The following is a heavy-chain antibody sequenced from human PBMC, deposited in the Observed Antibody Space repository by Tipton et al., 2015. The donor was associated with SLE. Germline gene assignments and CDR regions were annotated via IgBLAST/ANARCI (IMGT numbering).Heavy chain of an antibody. V-gene: IGHV4-59*01. Sequence: TLSLTCTVSGGSIRGYYWSWIRQPPGNGLEWIGCISHSGSAIYNPSLKSRVTISIDTSKNQVSLKVSSVTAADTAIYYCAREMGFDSSGNYNPFDYWGQGILVTVSS. CDR2: ISHSGSA. D-gene: IGHD3-22*01. J-gene: IGHJ4*02. CDR1: GGSIRGYY. CDR3: AREMGFDSSGNYNPFDY.